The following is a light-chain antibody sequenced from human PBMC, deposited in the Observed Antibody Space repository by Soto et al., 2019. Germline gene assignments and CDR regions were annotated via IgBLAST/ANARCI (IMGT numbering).Light chain of an antibody. CDR1: QSVSNNY. CDR3: QQYGSSGT. V-gene: IGKV3-20*01. Sequence: EVVLVPSPGTLSLSPGERATLSCRASQSVSNNYLAWYQQKPGQAPRLLIYGASNRATGIPDRFSGSGSGTDFTLTISRLEPEDFAVYYCQQYGSSGTFGQGTKVDIK. CDR2: GAS. J-gene: IGKJ1*01.